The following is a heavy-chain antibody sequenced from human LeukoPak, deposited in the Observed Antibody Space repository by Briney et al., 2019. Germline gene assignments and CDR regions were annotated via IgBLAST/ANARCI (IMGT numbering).Heavy chain of an antibody. D-gene: IGHD3-3*01. CDR1: GGSFSGYY. CDR3: ARVVRFLPTYYFDY. CDR2: INHSGST. V-gene: IGHV4-34*01. Sequence: SETLSLTCAVYGGSFSGYYWSWIRQPPGKGLEWIGEINHSGSTNYNPSLKSRVTISVDTSKNQFSLKLSSVTAADTAVYYCARVVRFLPTYYFDYWGQGTLVTVSS. J-gene: IGHJ4*02.